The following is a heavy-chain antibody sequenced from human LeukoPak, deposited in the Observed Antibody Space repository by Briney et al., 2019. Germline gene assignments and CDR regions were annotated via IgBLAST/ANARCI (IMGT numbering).Heavy chain of an antibody. V-gene: IGHV4-34*01. CDR2: ISHSGST. D-gene: IGHD1-14*01. CDR3: ATHLQGITYYYFDY. J-gene: IGHJ4*02. CDR1: GGSFSGYY. Sequence: SETLSLTCAVYGGSFSGYYWSWIRQPPGKGLEWIGEISHSGSTHYNPSLKSRVTISLDTSKNQFSLKLSSVTAADTAMYYCATHLQGITYYYFDYWCQGTLVTVSS.